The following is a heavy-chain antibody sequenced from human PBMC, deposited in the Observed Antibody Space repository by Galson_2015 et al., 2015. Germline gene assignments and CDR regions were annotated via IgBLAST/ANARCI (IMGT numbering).Heavy chain of an antibody. CDR3: ARDPQDNSGWSCYFDY. CDR1: GFTFSAYA. J-gene: IGHJ4*02. CDR2: ISYDGSKK. D-gene: IGHD6-19*01. Sequence: SLRLSCVASGFTFSAYAMHWVRQAPGKGLEWVAVISYDGSKKYYADSVKGRFTISRDNSKNTLYLQMNSLRAEDTAVYYCARDPQDNSGWSCYFDYWGQGTLVTVSS. V-gene: IGHV3-30-3*01.